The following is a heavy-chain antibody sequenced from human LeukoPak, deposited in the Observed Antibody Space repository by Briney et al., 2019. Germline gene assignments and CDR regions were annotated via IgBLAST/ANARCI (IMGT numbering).Heavy chain of an antibody. CDR1: GDSVSSNSAA. J-gene: IGHJ4*02. V-gene: IGHV6-1*01. CDR3: ARVGDMITFGGVIVEGYFDY. Sequence: SQTLSLTCAISGDSVSSNSAAWNWIRQSPSRGLEWLGRTYYRSKWYNDYEVSVKSRITINPDTSKNQFSLQLNSVTPEDTAVYYCARVGDMITFGGVIVEGYFDYWGQGTLVTVSS. D-gene: IGHD3-16*02. CDR2: TYYRSKWYN.